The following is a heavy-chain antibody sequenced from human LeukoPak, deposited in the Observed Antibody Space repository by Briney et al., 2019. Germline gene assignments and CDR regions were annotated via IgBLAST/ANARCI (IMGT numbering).Heavy chain of an antibody. V-gene: IGHV1-69*04. D-gene: IGHD2-15*01. Sequence: SVKVSCKASGGTFSSYAISWVRQAPGQGLEWMGRIIPILGIANYAQKFQGRVTITADKSTSTAYMELSSLRSEDTAVYYCARVGEDTGYCSGGSCYFDYWGQGTLVTVSS. CDR1: GGTFSSYA. CDR3: ARVGEDTGYCSGGSCYFDY. J-gene: IGHJ4*02. CDR2: IIPILGIA.